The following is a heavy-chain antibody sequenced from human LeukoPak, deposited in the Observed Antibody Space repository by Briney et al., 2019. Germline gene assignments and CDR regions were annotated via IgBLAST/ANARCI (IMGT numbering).Heavy chain of an antibody. J-gene: IGHJ5*02. CDR1: RGTFSSYA. D-gene: IGHD1-1*01. CDR2: IIPISGTA. V-gene: IGHV1-69*01. CDR3: ARDSWNDVQEPDP. Sequence: SVKVSCKASRGTFSSYAISWVRQAPGQGLEWMGGIIPISGTANYVQKFQGRVTITADESTSTDYMELSSLRSEDTAVYYWARDSWNDVQEPDPWGQGTLVTVSS.